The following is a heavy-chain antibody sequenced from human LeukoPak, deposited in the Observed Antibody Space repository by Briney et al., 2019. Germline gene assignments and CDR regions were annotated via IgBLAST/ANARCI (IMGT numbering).Heavy chain of an antibody. D-gene: IGHD2-2*01. CDR1: GGSISSGGYS. J-gene: IGHJ6*02. CDR2: IYHSGST. CDR3: ARGVLPAAIPYYYYGMDV. V-gene: IGHV4-30-2*01. Sequence: PSETLSLTCAVSGGSISSGGYSWSWIRQPPGKGLEWIGYIYHSGSTYYNPSLKSQVTISVDRSKNQFSLKLSSVTAADTAVYYCARGVLPAAIPYYYYGMDVWGQGTTVTVSS.